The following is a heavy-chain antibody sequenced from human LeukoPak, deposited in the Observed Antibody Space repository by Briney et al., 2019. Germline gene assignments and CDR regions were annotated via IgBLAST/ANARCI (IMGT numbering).Heavy chain of an antibody. Sequence: SVKVSCKASGGTFISYAISWVRQAPGQGLEWMGGIIPIFGTANYAQKFQGRVTITADESTSTAYMELSSLRSEDTAVYYCARAMSGYDQTFDYWGQGTLVTVSS. CDR2: IIPIFGTA. V-gene: IGHV1-69*13. J-gene: IGHJ4*02. CDR1: GGTFISYA. CDR3: ARAMSGYDQTFDY. D-gene: IGHD5-12*01.